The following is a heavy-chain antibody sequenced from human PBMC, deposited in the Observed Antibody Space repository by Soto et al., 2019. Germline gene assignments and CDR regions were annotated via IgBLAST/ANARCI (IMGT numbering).Heavy chain of an antibody. CDR1: GGSISSGGYY. CDR2: IYYSGST. CDR3: ARGVVVVPAARGPRGGWFDP. D-gene: IGHD2-2*01. V-gene: IGHV4-31*03. J-gene: IGHJ5*02. Sequence: SETLSLTCTVSGGSISSGGYYWSWIRQHPGKGLEWIGYIYYSGSTYYNPSLKSRVTISVDTSKNQFSLKLSSVTAADTAVYYCARGVVVVPAARGPRGGWFDPWGQGTLVTVSS.